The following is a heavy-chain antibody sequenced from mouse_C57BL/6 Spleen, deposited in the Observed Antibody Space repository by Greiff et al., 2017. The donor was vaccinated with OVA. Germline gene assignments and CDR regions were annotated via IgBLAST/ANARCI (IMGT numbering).Heavy chain of an antibody. D-gene: IGHD1-1*01. CDR2: INSDGSST. Sequence: EVMLVESEGGLVQPGSSMKLSCTASGFTFSDYYMAWVRQVPEKGLEWVANINSDGSSTYYLDSLKSRFIISRDNAKNILYLQMSSLKSEDTATYYCTRGRSYDYAMDYWGQGTSVTVSS. CDR3: TRGRSYDYAMDY. J-gene: IGHJ4*01. V-gene: IGHV5-16*01. CDR1: GFTFSDYY.